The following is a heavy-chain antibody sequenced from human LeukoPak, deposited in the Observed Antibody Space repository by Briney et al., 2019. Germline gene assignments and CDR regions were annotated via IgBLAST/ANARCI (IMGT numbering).Heavy chain of an antibody. Sequence: PGGSLRLSCAASGFTFSSYSMSWVRQAPGKGLEWVPSISSGSSYIYYADSVKGRFTISRDNAKNSLYLQMNSLRAEDTAVYYCARAASGGSCDYWGQGTLVTVSS. CDR2: ISSGSSYI. V-gene: IGHV3-21*01. CDR3: ARAASGGSCDY. D-gene: IGHD2-15*01. J-gene: IGHJ4*02. CDR1: GFTFSSYS.